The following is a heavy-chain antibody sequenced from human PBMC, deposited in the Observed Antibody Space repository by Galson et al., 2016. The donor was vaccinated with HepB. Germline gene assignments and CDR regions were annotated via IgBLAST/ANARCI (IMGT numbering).Heavy chain of an antibody. V-gene: IGHV3-74*03. CDR2: INNDGSNT. D-gene: IGHD2-15*01. J-gene: IGHJ3*02. CDR1: GFTFSSYA. Sequence: SLRLSCAASGFTFSSYAMHWARQAPGKGLVWVSRINNDGSNTTYADSVKGRFTISRDNAKNTLYLQMNSLRAEDTAVYYCARPGYCSGSSCYVPFDIWGQGTMATVSS. CDR3: ARPGYCSGSSCYVPFDI.